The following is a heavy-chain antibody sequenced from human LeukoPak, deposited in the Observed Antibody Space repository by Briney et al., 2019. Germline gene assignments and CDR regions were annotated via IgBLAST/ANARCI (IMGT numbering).Heavy chain of an antibody. CDR1: GFTFSSYG. CDR2: IWYDGSNK. Sequence: PGRSLRLSCAASGFTFSSYGMHWVRQAPGKGLEWVAVIWYDGSNKYYADSVKGRFTISRDNSKNTLYLQMNSLRAEDTAVYYCARFAVPITGTTSAPDYGGQGTLVTVSS. CDR3: ARFAVPITGTTSAPDY. D-gene: IGHD1-7*01. J-gene: IGHJ4*02. V-gene: IGHV3-33*01.